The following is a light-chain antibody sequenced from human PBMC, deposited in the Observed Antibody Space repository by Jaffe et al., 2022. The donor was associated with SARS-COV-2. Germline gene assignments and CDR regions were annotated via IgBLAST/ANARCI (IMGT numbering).Light chain of an antibody. CDR1: QGIRND. V-gene: IGKV1-6*01. J-gene: IGKJ1*01. Sequence: AIQMTQSPSSLSASVGDRVTITCRASQGIRNDLGWYQQKPGKAPKLLIYAASSLQSGVPSRFSGSGSGTDFTLTISSLQPEDFGTYYCLQDYNYPWTFGQGTKVEIE. CDR3: LQDYNYPWT. CDR2: AAS.